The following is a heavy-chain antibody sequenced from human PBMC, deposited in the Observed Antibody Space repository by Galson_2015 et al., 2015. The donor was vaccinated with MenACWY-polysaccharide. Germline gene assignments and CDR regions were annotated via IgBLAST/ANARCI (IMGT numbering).Heavy chain of an antibody. V-gene: IGHV4-39*01. Sequence: ETLSLACTVSSGSISSRGHHWGWIRQPPGEGLEWIGIVYYSGNTYYNPSLESRVTISVDTSKNQFSLKLNSVTAAGTALYYCARAPTPYCSSTSCFNKYAFDIWGQGTMVTVSS. CDR1: SGSISSRGHH. D-gene: IGHD2-2*01. J-gene: IGHJ3*02. CDR3: ARAPTPYCSSTSCFNKYAFDI. CDR2: VYYSGNT.